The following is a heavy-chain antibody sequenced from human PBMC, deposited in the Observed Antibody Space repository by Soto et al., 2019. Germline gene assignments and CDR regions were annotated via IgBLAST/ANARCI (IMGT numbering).Heavy chain of an antibody. D-gene: IGHD6-13*01. V-gene: IGHV3-48*03. J-gene: IGHJ6*02. Sequence: GGSLRLSCAASGFPFSNYEMNWVRQAPGKGLEWVSYISSSGSIIDYADSVKGRFAISRDNAKNSLYLQMNSLRAEDTAVYYCARASAAVVSVAGMDVWGQGTKVTVSS. CDR2: ISSSGSII. CDR1: GFPFSNYE. CDR3: ARASAAVVSVAGMDV.